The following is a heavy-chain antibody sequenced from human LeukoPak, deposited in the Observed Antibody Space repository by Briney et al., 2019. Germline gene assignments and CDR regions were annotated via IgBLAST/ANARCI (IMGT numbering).Heavy chain of an antibody. J-gene: IGHJ6*03. CDR3: ARVGYRGYCSSTSCHRYYYYYYYMDV. CDR1: GFIFNNYG. Sequence: GGSLRLSCAASGFIFNNYGLIWVRQAPGKGLEWVSAISNDGGGTNYADFVKGRFTISRDNAKNSLYLQMNSLRAEDTAVYYCARVGYRGYCSSTSCHRYYYYYYYMDVWGKGTTVTVSS. D-gene: IGHD2-2*01. CDR2: ISNDGGGT. V-gene: IGHV3-23*01.